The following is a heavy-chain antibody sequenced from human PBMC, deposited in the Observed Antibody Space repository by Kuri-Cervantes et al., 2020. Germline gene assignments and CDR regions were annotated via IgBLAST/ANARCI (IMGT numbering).Heavy chain of an antibody. CDR1: GVSFSGYY. CDR2: INHSGST. D-gene: IGHD2-2*01. CDR3: ARGMTRYCSSTSCFPYYYYGMDV. Sequence: SETLSLTCAVYGVSFSGYYWSWIRQPPGKGLEWIGEINHSGSTNYNPSLKSRVTISVDTSKNQFSLKLNSVTAADTAVYYCARGMTRYCSSTSCFPYYYYGMDVWGQGTTVTVSS. J-gene: IGHJ6*02. V-gene: IGHV4-34*01.